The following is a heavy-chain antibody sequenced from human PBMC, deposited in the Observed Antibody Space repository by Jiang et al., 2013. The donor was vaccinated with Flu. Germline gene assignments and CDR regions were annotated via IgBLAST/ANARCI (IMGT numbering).Heavy chain of an antibody. CDR2: INYGGST. J-gene: IGHJ3*02. CDR3: ARDRISRGGWALDI. D-gene: IGHD6-19*01. V-gene: IGHV4-59*01. Sequence: LLKPSEALSLTCSVSGGSISGYYWSWIRQPPGKGLEWIGYINYGGSTSNNPSLKSRLTISVDTSKNQLSLKLSSVTAADTAVYFCARDRISRGGWALDIWGQGTMVTVSS. CDR1: GGSISGYY.